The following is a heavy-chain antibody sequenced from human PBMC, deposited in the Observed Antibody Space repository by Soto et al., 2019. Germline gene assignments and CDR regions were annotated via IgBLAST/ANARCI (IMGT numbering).Heavy chain of an antibody. V-gene: IGHV4-4*07. CDR1: GDSICRFY. J-gene: IGHJ6*02. CDR2: VYSTGGT. CDR3: ARDLSGTGLDI. D-gene: IGHD1-26*01. Sequence: SETLSLTCNVSGDSICRFYWSCIRQSAEKGLEWIGRVYSTGGTAYNPALKGRVTISLDRSNNHVSLEMNPVTAADTAVYFCARDLSGTGLDIWGRGTRVTVSS.